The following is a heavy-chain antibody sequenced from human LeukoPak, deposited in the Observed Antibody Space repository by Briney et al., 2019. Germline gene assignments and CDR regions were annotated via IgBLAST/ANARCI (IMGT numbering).Heavy chain of an antibody. V-gene: IGHV1-46*01. J-gene: IGHJ6*02. CDR3: AREYSSGWYIYGMDV. D-gene: IGHD6-19*01. CDR2: INPSGGST. Sequence: ASVKVSCKASGYTFTGYYMHWVRQAPGQGLEWMGIINPSGGSTSYAQKFQGRVTMTRDTSTSTVYMELSSLRSEDTAVYYCAREYSSGWYIYGMDVWGQGTTVTVSS. CDR1: GYTFTGYY.